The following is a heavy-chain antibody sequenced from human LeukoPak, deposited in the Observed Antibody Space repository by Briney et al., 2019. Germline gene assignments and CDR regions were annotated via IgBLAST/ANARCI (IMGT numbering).Heavy chain of an antibody. Sequence: SRTLSLTCAISGDSVSSNSAAWNWIRQSSSRGLEWLGRTYYRSKWYNDYAVSVKSRITINPDTSKNQFSLQLNSVTPEDTAVYYCAREEGATRGYYYGMDVWGQGTTVTVSS. CDR2: TYYRSKWYN. CDR3: AREEGATRGYYYGMDV. V-gene: IGHV6-1*01. J-gene: IGHJ6*02. CDR1: GDSVSSNSAA. D-gene: IGHD1-26*01.